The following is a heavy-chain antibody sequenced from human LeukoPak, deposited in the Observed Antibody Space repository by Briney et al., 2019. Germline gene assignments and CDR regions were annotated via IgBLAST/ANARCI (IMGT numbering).Heavy chain of an antibody. D-gene: IGHD3-22*01. CDR1: GFTFSSYE. V-gene: IGHV3-48*03. CDR2: ISSSGSTI. J-gene: IGHJ4*02. Sequence: PGGSLRLSCAASGFTFSSYEMNWVRQAPGKGLEWVSYISSSGSTIYYADSVKGRFTISRDNAMNSLYLQMNSLRAEDTAVYYCARGTMIVVVTPSGIDYWGQGTLVTVSS. CDR3: ARGTMIVVVTPSGIDY.